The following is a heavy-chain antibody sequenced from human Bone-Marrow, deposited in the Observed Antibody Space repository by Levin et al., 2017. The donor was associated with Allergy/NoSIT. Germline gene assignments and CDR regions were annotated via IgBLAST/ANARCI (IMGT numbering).Heavy chain of an antibody. D-gene: IGHD3-22*01. CDR3: AKDTWGGSEDYYDSSLDY. CDR2: ISGSGGST. CDR1: GFTFSSYA. V-gene: IGHV3-23*01. Sequence: LSLTCAASGFTFSSYAMSWVRQAPGKGLEWVSAISGSGGSTYYADSVKGRFTISRDNSKNTLYLQMNSLRAEDTAVYYCAKDTWGGSEDYYDSSLDYWGQGTLVTVSS. J-gene: IGHJ4*02.